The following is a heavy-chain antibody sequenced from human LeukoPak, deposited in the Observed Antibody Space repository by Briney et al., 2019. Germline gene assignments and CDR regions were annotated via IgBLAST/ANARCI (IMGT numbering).Heavy chain of an antibody. J-gene: IGHJ6*04. Sequence: GGSLRLSCAPSGFTFSSYEMNWVRPAPGEGGEWGSYISSSGSTIYYADSVKGRFTISRDNATNSLYLQMNSLRADDWAVYYGEELGITMIGGVWGKGTPVTISS. CDR2: ISSSGSTI. D-gene: IGHD3-10*02. V-gene: IGHV3-48*03. CDR1: GFTFSSYE. CDR3: EELGITMIGGV.